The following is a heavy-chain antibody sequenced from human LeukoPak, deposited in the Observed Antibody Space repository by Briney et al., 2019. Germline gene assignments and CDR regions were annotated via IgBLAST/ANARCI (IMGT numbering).Heavy chain of an antibody. D-gene: IGHD6-13*01. CDR2: ISSSSSYI. Sequence: GSLRLSCAASGFTFSSYSMNWVRQAPGKGLEWGSSISSSSSYIYYADSVKGRFTISRDNAKNSLYLQMNSLRAEDTAVYYCAREGSSSWYRYFQHWGQGTLVTVSS. J-gene: IGHJ1*01. CDR1: GFTFSSYS. CDR3: AREGSSSWYRYFQH. V-gene: IGHV3-21*01.